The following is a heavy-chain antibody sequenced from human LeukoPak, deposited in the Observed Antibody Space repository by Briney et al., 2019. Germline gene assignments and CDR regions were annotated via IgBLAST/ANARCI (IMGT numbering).Heavy chain of an antibody. CDR3: ARPQGGTDAFDI. CDR2: IYYSGST. Sequence: SETLSLTCAVYGGSFSSYYWGWIRQPPGKGLEWIGSIYYSGSTYYNPSLKSRVTISVDTSKNQFSLKLSSVTAADTAVYYCARPQGGTDAFDIWGQGTMVTVSS. D-gene: IGHD1/OR15-1a*01. J-gene: IGHJ3*02. CDR1: GGSFSSYY. V-gene: IGHV4-39*01.